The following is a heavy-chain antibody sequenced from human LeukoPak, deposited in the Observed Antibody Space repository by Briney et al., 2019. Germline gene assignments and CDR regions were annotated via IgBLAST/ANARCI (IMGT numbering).Heavy chain of an antibody. V-gene: IGHV3-23*01. D-gene: IGHD3-16*01. CDR2: ISGGGGTT. CDR1: GFTFSTYA. CDR3: AKDGGY. J-gene: IGHJ4*02. Sequence: GGSLRLSCAASGFTFSTYAMIWVRQAPGKGLEWVSAISGGGGTTYYADSVKGRFTISGDNSKNTLYLQMNSLRAEDTAAYYCAKDGGYWGQGTLVTVSS.